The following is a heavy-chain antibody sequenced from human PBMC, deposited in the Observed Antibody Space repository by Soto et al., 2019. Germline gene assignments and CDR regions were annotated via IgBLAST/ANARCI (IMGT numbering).Heavy chain of an antibody. CDR1: GYTFTSYA. D-gene: IGHD4-17*01. Sequence: ASVKVSCKASGYTFTSYAMHWVRQAPGQRLEWMGWINAGNGNTEYSQKFQGRVTITRDTSASTAYMELSSLRSEDTAVYYCARDPDYGGIFDYWGQGTLVTVSS. J-gene: IGHJ4*02. V-gene: IGHV1-3*01. CDR2: INAGNGNT. CDR3: ARDPDYGGIFDY.